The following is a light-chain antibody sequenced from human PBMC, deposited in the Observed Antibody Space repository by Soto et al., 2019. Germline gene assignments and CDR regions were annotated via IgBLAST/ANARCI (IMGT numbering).Light chain of an antibody. J-gene: IGKJ1*01. CDR3: QQYDQWWT. CDR2: DAS. V-gene: IGKV3-15*01. CDR1: QSINTK. Sequence: EIVMSQSPATLSVSPGEGATFSCRASQSINTKIAWYQLKPGQAPRLLIYDASIRATGIPARFSGSGSGTEFSLTINSLQSEDFGVYFCQQYDQWWTFGQGTKVDNK.